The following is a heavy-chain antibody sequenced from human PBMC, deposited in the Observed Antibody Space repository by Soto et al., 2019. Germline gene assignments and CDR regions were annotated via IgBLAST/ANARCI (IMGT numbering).Heavy chain of an antibody. Sequence: PGGSLRLSCAASGFTFSSYAMSWVRQAPGKGLEWVSAISGSGGSTYYADSVKGRFTISRDNAKNSLYLQMNSLRAEDTVVYYCARDGDYYDNRGYFLRDAFDIWGQGTVVTVSS. V-gene: IGHV3-23*01. CDR3: ARDGDYYDNRGYFLRDAFDI. CDR2: ISGSGGST. CDR1: GFTFSSYA. J-gene: IGHJ3*02. D-gene: IGHD3-22*01.